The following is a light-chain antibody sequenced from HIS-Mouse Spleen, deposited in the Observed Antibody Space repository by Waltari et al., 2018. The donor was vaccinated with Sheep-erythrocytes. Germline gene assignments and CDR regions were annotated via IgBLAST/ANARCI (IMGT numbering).Light chain of an antibody. V-gene: IGLV2-23*03. CDR3: CSYAGSSTFHVV. CDR2: EGS. Sequence: QSALTQPASVSGSPGQSITISCTGTSSDVGSYNLVSWYQQHPGKAPKLMIYEGSKRTSGVSNRCSGSKSGNTASMTISGLQAEDEADYYCCSYAGSSTFHVVFGGGTKLTVL. CDR1: SSDVGSYNL. J-gene: IGLJ2*01.